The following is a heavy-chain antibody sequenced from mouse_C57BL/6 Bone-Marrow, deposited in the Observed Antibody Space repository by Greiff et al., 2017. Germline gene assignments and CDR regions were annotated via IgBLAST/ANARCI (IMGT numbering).Heavy chain of an antibody. J-gene: IGHJ2*01. CDR2: IDPSDSET. D-gene: IGHD4-1*01. V-gene: IGHV1-52*01. CDR3: ARGNWDVYFDY. Sequence: QVQLQQPGAELVRPGSSVKLSCKASGYTFTSYWMHWVKQRPIQGLEWIGNIDPSDSETHYNQKFKDKATLTVDKSSSTAYMQLSSLTSEDSAVYYCARGNWDVYFDYWCQGTTLTVSS. CDR1: GYTFTSYW.